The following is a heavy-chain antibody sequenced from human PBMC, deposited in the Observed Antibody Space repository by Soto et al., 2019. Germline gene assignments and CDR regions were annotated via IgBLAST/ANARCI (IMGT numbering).Heavy chain of an antibody. CDR1: GGSINSGGYY. D-gene: IGHD2-15*01. CDR2: IYYSGST. V-gene: IGHV4-31*03. J-gene: IGHJ4*02. CDR3: ARDGYGGKYDY. Sequence: QVQLQESGPGLVKPSQTLSLTCTVSGGSINSGGYYWSWIRQHPGKGLEWIGYIYYSGSTYYNPSLKSRVTMSVVTSKKQFSLKLSSVTAADTAVYYCARDGYGGKYDYWGQGTLVTVSS.